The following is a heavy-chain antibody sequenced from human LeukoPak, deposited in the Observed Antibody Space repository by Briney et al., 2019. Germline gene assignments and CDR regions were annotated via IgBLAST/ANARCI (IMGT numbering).Heavy chain of an antibody. V-gene: IGHV3-53*01. Sequence: GGSLRLSCAASGFTVSSNYMSWVRQAPGKGLEWVSVINSGGSTYYADSVKGRFTISRDNSKNTLYLQMNSLRAEDTAVYYCARERAYSSGWFNWFDPWGQGTLVTVSS. J-gene: IGHJ5*02. CDR2: INSGGST. CDR3: ARERAYSSGWFNWFDP. CDR1: GFTVSSNY. D-gene: IGHD6-19*01.